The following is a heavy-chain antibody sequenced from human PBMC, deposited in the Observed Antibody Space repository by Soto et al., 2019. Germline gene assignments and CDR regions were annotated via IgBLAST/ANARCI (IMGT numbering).Heavy chain of an antibody. CDR3: ARGGIAARIDY. J-gene: IGHJ4*02. CDR1: GGSFSGYY. D-gene: IGHD6-6*01. CDR2: INHSGST. Sequence: SETLSLTCAVYGGSFSGYYWSWIRQPPGKGLEWIGEINHSGSTNYNPSLKSRVTISVDTSKNQFSLKLSPVTAADTAVYYCARGGIAARIDYWGQGTLVTVSS. V-gene: IGHV4-34*01.